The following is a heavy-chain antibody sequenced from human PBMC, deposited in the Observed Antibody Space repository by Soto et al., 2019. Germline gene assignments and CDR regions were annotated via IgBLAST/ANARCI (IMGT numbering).Heavy chain of an antibody. V-gene: IGHV1-3*01. CDR2: INPGNGNT. CDR1: GYIFTNYA. J-gene: IGHJ4*02. CDR3: HVTVAGRDFHY. Sequence: ASGKGSCNASGYIFTNYALHWVRQTPGQRLEWMGWINPGNGNTKYSQKFQGRFAISTDTPAYTAYMELSSLTPEDTAVYFCHVTVAGRDFHYWGQASLVTVSS. D-gene: IGHD6-19*01.